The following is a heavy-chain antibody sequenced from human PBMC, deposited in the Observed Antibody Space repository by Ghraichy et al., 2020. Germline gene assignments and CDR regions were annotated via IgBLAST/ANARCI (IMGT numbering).Heavy chain of an antibody. CDR3: ARDRKQVLWFGEYYWFDP. V-gene: IGHV1-18*01. D-gene: IGHD3-10*01. Sequence: ASVKVSCKASGYTFTSYGISWVRQAPGQGLEWMGWISAYNGNTNYAQKLQGRVTMTTDTSTSTAYMELRSLRSDDTAVYYCARDRKQVLWFGEYYWFDPWGQGTLVTVSS. CDR1: GYTFTSYG. CDR2: ISAYNGNT. J-gene: IGHJ5*02.